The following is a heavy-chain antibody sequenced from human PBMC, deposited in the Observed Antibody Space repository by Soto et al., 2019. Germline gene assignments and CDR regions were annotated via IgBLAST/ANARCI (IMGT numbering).Heavy chain of an antibody. CDR3: AHRYGGNYYRWYFDS. CDR2: ISWKDDK. V-gene: IGHV2-5*01. J-gene: IGHJ4*02. D-gene: IGHD1-26*01. CDR1: GFSLTTSGAG. Sequence: SGPTLVNPTQTLTLTCTYSGFSLTTSGAGVGWIRQPPGKALEWLALISWKDDKLYNQGLESRLTITKDTSKNQVILTLTNMDPVETATYFCAHRYGGNYYRWYFDSWGQGTLVTVSS.